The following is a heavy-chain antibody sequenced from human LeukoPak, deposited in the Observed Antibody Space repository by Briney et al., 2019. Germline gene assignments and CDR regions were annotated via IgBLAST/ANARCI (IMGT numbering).Heavy chain of an antibody. V-gene: IGHV4-39*01. Sequence: SETLSLTCTVSGDSISSASYYWDWIRQPPGKGLVWIGSIYNSGTTYYNPSLKSRVTISVDTSKNQFSLKVSSVTAADTAVYYCASRVYGLGSFNYWGQGTLVTVSS. CDR3: ASRVYGLGSFNY. CDR2: IYNSGTT. D-gene: IGHD3-10*01. J-gene: IGHJ4*01. CDR1: GDSISSASYY.